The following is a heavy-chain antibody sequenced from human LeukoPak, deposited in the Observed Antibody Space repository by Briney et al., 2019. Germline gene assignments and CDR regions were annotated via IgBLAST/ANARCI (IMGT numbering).Heavy chain of an antibody. V-gene: IGHV1-18*01. J-gene: IGHJ3*02. Sequence: ASVKVSCKSSGYTFSSYGISWVRQAPGQGLEWMGRINVYNGNTNYAQKLQGRVTMTTDTSTSTAYMELRSLRSDDTAVYYCARNFYDSSGYDPFDIWGQGIMVTVSS. D-gene: IGHD3-22*01. CDR3: ARNFYDSSGYDPFDI. CDR1: GYTFSSYG. CDR2: INVYNGNT.